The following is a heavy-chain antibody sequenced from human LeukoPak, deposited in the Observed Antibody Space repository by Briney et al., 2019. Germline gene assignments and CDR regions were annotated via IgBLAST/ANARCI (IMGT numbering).Heavy chain of an antibody. V-gene: IGHV4-34*01. J-gene: IGHJ4*02. Sequence: SETLSLTCAVYGGSFSGYYWSWIRQPPGKGLEWIGEINHSGSTNYNPSLMSRVTISVDTSKNQFSLKLSSVTAADTAVYYCARGWKGAAGKETFDYWGQGTLVTVSS. CDR1: GGSFSGYY. CDR2: INHSGST. CDR3: ARGWKGAAGKETFDY. D-gene: IGHD6-13*01.